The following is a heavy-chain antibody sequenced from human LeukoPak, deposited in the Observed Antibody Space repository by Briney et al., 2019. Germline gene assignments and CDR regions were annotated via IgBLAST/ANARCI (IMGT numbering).Heavy chain of an antibody. Sequence: PGGSLRLSCAASGFTFTNAWMSWVRQAPGKGLEWVGRIKSKNDGGTTDYAASVKGRFTISTDESTQTLYLQMSSLKTEDTAVYYCAAGRWLEYKYNYWGQGTLVTVSS. CDR2: IKSKNDGGTT. V-gene: IGHV3-15*01. CDR3: AAGRWLEYKYNY. J-gene: IGHJ4*02. D-gene: IGHD5-24*01. CDR1: GFTFTNAW.